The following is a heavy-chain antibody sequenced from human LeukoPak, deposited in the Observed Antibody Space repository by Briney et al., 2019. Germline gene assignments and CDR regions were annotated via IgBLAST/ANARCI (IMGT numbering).Heavy chain of an antibody. CDR3: ARGLGYCTNGVCAVLNWFDP. CDR1: GGSISSSSYY. V-gene: IGHV4-39*07. J-gene: IGHJ5*02. Sequence: SETLSLTCTVSGGSISSSSYYWGWIRQPPGKGLEWIGSIYHSGSTYYNPSLKSRVTISVDTSKNQFSLKLSSVTAADTAVYYCARGLGYCTNGVCAVLNWFDPWGQGTLVTVSS. D-gene: IGHD2-8*01. CDR2: IYHSGST.